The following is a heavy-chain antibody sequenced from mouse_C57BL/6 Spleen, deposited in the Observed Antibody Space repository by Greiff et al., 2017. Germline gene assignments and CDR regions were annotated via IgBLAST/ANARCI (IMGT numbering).Heavy chain of an antibody. CDR2: INPSTGGT. CDR3: ARTGNYGSSFYAMDY. CDR1: GYSFTGYY. V-gene: IGHV1-42*01. D-gene: IGHD1-1*01. Sequence: EVQVVESGPELVKPGASVKISCKASGYSFTGYYMNWVKQSPEKSLEWIGEINPSTGGTTYNQKFKAKATLTVDKSSSTAYMQLKSLTSEDSAVYYCARTGNYGSSFYAMDYWGQGTSVTVSS. J-gene: IGHJ4*01.